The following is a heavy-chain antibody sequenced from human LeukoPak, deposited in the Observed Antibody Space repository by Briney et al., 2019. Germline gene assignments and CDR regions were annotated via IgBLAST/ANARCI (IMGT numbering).Heavy chain of an antibody. CDR3: ARSDITGTPSSDSYYLYYMDV. V-gene: IGHV1-69*01. Sequence: SVKVSCKASGGTFSTFAIHWVRQAPGQGLEWMGGIVPFFGTSSSAQKFQGRVTITSDESTSTAYMELSGLRSEDTAVYYCARSDITGTPSSDSYYLYYMDVWGKGTAVTVSS. CDR2: IVPFFGTS. CDR1: GGTFSTFA. D-gene: IGHD1-7*01. J-gene: IGHJ6*03.